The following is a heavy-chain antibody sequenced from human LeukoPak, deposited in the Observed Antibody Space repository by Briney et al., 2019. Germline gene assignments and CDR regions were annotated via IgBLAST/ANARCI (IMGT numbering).Heavy chain of an antibody. D-gene: IGHD5-18*01. CDR1: GYSISSGYY. V-gene: IGHV4-38-2*02. Sequence: PSETLSLTCTVSGYSISSGYYWGWIRQPPGKGLEWIGEINHSGSTNYNPSLKSRVTISVDTSKNQFSLKLSSVTAADTAVYYCARGRRGYSYGPNWFDPWGQGTLVTVSS. CDR2: INHSGST. J-gene: IGHJ5*02. CDR3: ARGRRGYSYGPNWFDP.